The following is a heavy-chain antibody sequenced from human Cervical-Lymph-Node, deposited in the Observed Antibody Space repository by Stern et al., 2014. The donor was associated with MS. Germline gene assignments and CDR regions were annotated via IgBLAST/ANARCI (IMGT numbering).Heavy chain of an antibody. CDR3: ALYSGSVY. J-gene: IGHJ4*02. D-gene: IGHD5-12*01. CDR1: GYTFRSYY. Sequence: VQLVESGAGVMGPGASVKVSCKASGYTFRSYYMHWVRQAPGQGLECMGIINPHGSSSTYAQRFQVRLTLTRDTSTSTVYMGLTSLRSEYTALYYCALYSGSVYWGQGTLVTVSS. V-gene: IGHV1-46*01. CDR2: INPHGSSS.